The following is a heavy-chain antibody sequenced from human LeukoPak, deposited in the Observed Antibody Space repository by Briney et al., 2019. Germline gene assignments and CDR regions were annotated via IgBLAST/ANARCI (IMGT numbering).Heavy chain of an antibody. CDR1: GFTFSSYS. D-gene: IGHD6-19*01. CDR2: ISSSSSYI. J-gene: IGHJ4*02. CDR3: ARDLSGWPDY. V-gene: IGHV3-21*01. Sequence: GGSLRLSCAASGFTFSSYSMNWIRQAPGKGLECVSSISSSSSYIYYADSVKGRFTISRDNAKNSLYLQMNSLRAEDTAVYYCARDLSGWPDYWGQGTLVTVSS.